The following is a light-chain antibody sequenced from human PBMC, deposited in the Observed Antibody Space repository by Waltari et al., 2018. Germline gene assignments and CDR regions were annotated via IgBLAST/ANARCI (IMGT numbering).Light chain of an antibody. CDR2: EVS. J-gene: IGLJ2*01. CDR3: TSYAGSNILV. CDR1: SSDVGGHNF. V-gene: IGLV2-8*01. Sequence: QSALTQPPSASGSPGQSVTISCTGTSSDVGGHNFVSCYQQHPGKVPKLMIHEVSKRPSGVPDRFSGSKSGDTASLTVSGLQAEDEADYYCTSYAGSNILVFGGGTKLTVL.